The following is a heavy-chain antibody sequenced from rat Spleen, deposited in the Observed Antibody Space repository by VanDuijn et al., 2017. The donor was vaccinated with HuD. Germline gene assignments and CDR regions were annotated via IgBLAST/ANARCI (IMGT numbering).Heavy chain of an antibody. V-gene: IGHV5-25*01. CDR2: ITPSGGST. Sequence: EVQLVESGGDLVQPGRSVRLSCAASGFTFSDYYMAWVRQAPTKGLEWVASITPSGGSTNYRDSVKGRCTISRDNAKSTLYLQMDSLRSEDTATYYCATRTSTGYFDYWGQGVMVTVSS. CDR1: GFTFSDYY. D-gene: IGHD4-1*01. CDR3: ATRTSTGYFDY. J-gene: IGHJ2*01.